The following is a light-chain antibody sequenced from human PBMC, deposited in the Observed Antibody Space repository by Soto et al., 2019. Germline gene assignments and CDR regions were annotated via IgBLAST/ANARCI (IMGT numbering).Light chain of an antibody. Sequence: VMTQSPATLSVSPGERATLSCRASQNLRSSLAWYQQKPGQAPRLLIYGASTRATGIPARFSGTGSETDFTLTTSGLQSEDSAGYFCQQYNNWPFSFGQGTRLEI. V-gene: IGKV3-15*01. J-gene: IGKJ5*01. CDR2: GAS. CDR3: QQYNNWPFS. CDR1: QNLRSS.